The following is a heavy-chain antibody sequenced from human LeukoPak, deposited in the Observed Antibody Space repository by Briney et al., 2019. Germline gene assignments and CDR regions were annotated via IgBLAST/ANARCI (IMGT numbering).Heavy chain of an antibody. CDR1: GLTFRIYW. CDR2: IQHDGGAK. CDR3: ASSFPYCSGDCCAL. V-gene: IGHV3-7*01. J-gene: IGHJ4*02. Sequence: GGSLRLFCAASGLTFRIYWMSWVRQAPGKGLEWVANIQHDGGAKNYVDSVKGRFTISRDNAANSLYLQMNSLRAEYTAVYYCASSFPYCSGDCCALGGQGTLVTVSS. D-gene: IGHD2-21*01.